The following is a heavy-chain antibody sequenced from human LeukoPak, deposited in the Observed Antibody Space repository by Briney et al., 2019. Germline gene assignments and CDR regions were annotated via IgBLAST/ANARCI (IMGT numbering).Heavy chain of an antibody. CDR3: VKDRGGSPFYGMDV. Sequence: PGGSLRLSCAASGFTFSSYAMSWVRQAPGKGLEWVSTISGSGGAGTYYADSVKGRFTISRENSKNTLYLPMNSLRAEDTAVYYCVKDRGGSPFYGMDVWGQGTTVTVSS. CDR2: ISGSGGAGT. V-gene: IGHV3-23*01. CDR1: GFTFSSYA. J-gene: IGHJ6*02. D-gene: IGHD1-26*01.